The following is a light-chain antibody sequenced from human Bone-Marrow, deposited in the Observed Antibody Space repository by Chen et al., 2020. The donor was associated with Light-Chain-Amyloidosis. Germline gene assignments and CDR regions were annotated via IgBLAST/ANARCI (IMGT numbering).Light chain of an antibody. CDR3: QQYHSTPFT. V-gene: IGKV4-1*01. CDR1: QGVLSSANNKNY. Sequence: DIVVTQSPDSLAESLGERTTINCKSSQGVLSSANNKNYLAWYQQKPGQTPKLLIYWASFRESGVPDRFSGSGSGTDFSLTISSLQAEDVAVYYCQQYHSTPFTLGGGTKVEI. CDR2: WAS. J-gene: IGKJ4*01.